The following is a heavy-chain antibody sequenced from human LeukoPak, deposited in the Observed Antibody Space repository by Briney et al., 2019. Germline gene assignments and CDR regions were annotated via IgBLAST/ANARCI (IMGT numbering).Heavy chain of an antibody. D-gene: IGHD3-10*01. CDR2: IYYSGSA. CDR3: RSSGSGSRNYYYYPLDV. V-gene: IGHV4-61*08. CDR1: GGSIGSGDYY. Sequence: PSETLSLTCTVSGGSIGSGDYYWSWIRQPPGKGLEWIGFIYYSGSANYSPSLKSRVTISLDTSQNQISLNLTSVTAADTAVYCARSSGSGSRNYYYYPLDVWGQGTTVSVSS. J-gene: IGHJ6*02.